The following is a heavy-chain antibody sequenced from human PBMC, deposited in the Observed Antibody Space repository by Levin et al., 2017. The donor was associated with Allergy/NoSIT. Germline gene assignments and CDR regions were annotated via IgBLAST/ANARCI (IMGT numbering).Heavy chain of an antibody. Sequence: GGSLRLSCAASGFTVSGTYMNWVRQAPGRGLEWVAVIYSGGTTFYTDSVKDRFTISRDTFMNTVSLQMSSLRPEDTAVYYCARGAHETARAPGFDHWGQGTLVTVSA. CDR1: GFTVSGTY. V-gene: IGHV3-66*01. D-gene: IGHD1-14*01. CDR2: IYSGGTT. CDR3: ARGAHETARAPGFDH. J-gene: IGHJ4*02.